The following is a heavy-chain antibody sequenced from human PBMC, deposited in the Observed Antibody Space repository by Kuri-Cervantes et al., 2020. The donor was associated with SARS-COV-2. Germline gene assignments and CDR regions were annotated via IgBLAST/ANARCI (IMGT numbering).Heavy chain of an antibody. CDR1: GGTFSSYA. Sequence: SVKVSCKASGGTFSSYAVTWVRQAPGRGFEWMGRIIPLFGITIYAEKFRGRVTITADKSTNTAYMDLSSLRSEDTAVYYCARPYCTSSTCYDGTFDSWGQGTLVTVSS. CDR3: ARPYCTSSTCYDGTFDS. D-gene: IGHD2-2*01. CDR2: IIPLFGIT. V-gene: IGHV1-69*04. J-gene: IGHJ4*02.